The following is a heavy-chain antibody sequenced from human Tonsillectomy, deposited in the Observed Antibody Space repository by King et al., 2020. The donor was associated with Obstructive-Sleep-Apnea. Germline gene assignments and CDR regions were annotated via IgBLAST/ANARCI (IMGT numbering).Heavy chain of an antibody. CDR2: ISSGGSTI. V-gene: IGHV3-48*04. Sequence: DVQLVESGRGLVQPGGSLRLSCAASGFTFSYYSVNWVRQAPGKGLEWVSYISSGGSTIYYADSVKGRFTISRDNAKNSLYLQMNSLRAEDTAVYYCARTGDYGGDWILDYWGQGTLVTVSS. D-gene: IGHD4-23*01. CDR3: ARTGDYGGDWILDY. J-gene: IGHJ4*02. CDR1: GFTFSYYS.